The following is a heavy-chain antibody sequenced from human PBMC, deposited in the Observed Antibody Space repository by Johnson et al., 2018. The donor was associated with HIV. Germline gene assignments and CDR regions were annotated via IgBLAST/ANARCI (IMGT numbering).Heavy chain of an antibody. CDR2: INWNGGST. Sequence: VQLVESGGGLVQPGRSLRLSCAASGFTFDDYAMHWVRQAPGKGLEWVSGINWNGGSTCYADSVKGRFTISRDNAKNSLYLQMNSLRAEDTALYYCASQQWELGSHDAFDIWGQGTMVTVSS. CDR1: GFTFDDYA. V-gene: IGHV3-9*01. CDR3: ASQQWELGSHDAFDI. D-gene: IGHD1-26*01. J-gene: IGHJ3*02.